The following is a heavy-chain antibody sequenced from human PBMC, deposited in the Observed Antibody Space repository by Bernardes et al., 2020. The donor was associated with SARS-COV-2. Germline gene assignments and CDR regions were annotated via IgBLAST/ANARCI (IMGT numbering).Heavy chain of an antibody. CDR3: AHRGSWAQGYFDL. CDR2: IYWHDDK. J-gene: IGHJ2*01. CDR1: SFSLSTSGVV. Sequence: SRSSSVKATQSLTLACTFSSFSLSTSGVVIGWIPQPPGKALEWLSPIYWHDDKRYSPSLKNRLTITKDTSKNQVVLTMTIMDPVETATYYCAHRGSWAQGYFDLWGRGTLVTVSS. V-gene: IGHV2-5*01. D-gene: IGHD6-13*01.